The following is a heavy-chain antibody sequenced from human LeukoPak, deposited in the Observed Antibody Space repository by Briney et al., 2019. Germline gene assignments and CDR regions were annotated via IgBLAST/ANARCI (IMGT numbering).Heavy chain of an antibody. D-gene: IGHD3-3*01. V-gene: IGHV3-23*01. CDR1: GFTFSSYS. Sequence: GGSLRLSCAASGFTFSSYSMNWVRQAPGKGLEWVSAISGSGGSTYYADSVKGRFTISRDNSKNTLYLQMNSLRAEDTAVYYCAKDRFGVVIIPLGYWGQGTLVTVSS. J-gene: IGHJ4*02. CDR3: AKDRFGVVIIPLGY. CDR2: ISGSGGST.